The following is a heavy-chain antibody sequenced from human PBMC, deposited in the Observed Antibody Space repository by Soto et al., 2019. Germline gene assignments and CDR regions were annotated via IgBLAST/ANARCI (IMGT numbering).Heavy chain of an antibody. V-gene: IGHV1-69*02. Sequence: QVQLVQSGAEVKKPGSSVKVSCKASGGTFSSYTISWVRQAPGQGLEWMGRIIPILGIANYAQKFQGRVTITADKSTSTDYMELSSLRSEDTAVYYCARGGGGRDGYNCNWGQGTLVTVSS. CDR3: ARGGGGRDGYNCN. D-gene: IGHD5-12*01. CDR1: GGTFSSYT. J-gene: IGHJ4*02. CDR2: IIPILGIA.